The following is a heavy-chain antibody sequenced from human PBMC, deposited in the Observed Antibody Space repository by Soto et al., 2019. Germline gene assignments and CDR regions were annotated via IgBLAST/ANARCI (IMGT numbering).Heavy chain of an antibody. V-gene: IGHV3-48*01. D-gene: IGHD5-18*01. J-gene: IGHJ4*02. Sequence: EVQLVESGGALVQPGGSLRLSCAASGFALSSHSMYWVRQAPGKGLEWVSYISPVGGDVHYADSVKGRFTFSRDLAKSCLSLQMTRLRGEDTAVYFCARGRADTAYFESWGQGTLVTVSS. CDR3: ARGRADTAYFES. CDR1: GFALSSHS. CDR2: ISPVGGDV.